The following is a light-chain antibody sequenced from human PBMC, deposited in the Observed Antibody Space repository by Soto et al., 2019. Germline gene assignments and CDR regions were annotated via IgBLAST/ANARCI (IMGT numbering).Light chain of an antibody. J-gene: IGLJ1*01. CDR1: SIDVGDYHY. CDR3: SSYTSSSTRV. V-gene: IGLV2-14*01. CDR2: DVS. Sequence: QSVLTKPACVSGSPGQSITIACAGWSIDVGDYHYVSWYQQHPGKAPKLMIYDVSNRPSGVSNRFSGSKSGNTASLTISGLQAEDEADYYCSSYTSSSTRVFGTGTKVTVL.